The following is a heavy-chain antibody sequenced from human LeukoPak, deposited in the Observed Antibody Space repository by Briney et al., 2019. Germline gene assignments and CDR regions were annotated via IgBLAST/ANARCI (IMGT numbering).Heavy chain of an antibody. J-gene: IGHJ6*03. D-gene: IGHD2-2*01. V-gene: IGHV1-69*05. CDR3: ARGHCSSTSCYHYYYYYMDV. Sequence: GASVKVSCKASGGTFSGYAISWVRQAPGQGLEWMGGINPIFGTANYAQKFQGRVTITTDESTSTAYMELSSLRSEDTAVYYCARGHCSSTSCYHYYYYYMDVWGKGTTVTVSS. CDR1: GGTFSGYA. CDR2: INPIFGTA.